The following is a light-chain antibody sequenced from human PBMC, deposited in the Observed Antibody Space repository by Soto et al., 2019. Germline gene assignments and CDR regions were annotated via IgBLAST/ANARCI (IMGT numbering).Light chain of an antibody. CDR1: SADFVSYNR. J-gene: IGLJ1*01. V-gene: IGLV2-18*01. CDR3: SLYTSENTYX. CDR2: EAS. Sequence: QSVLTQPPSVSGSPGQSVTISCTGTSADFVSYNRVSWYQQPPGTAPKLIIYEASNRPSGVPDRFSGSKSGNTASLTISGLQAADEADYYCSLYTSENTYXFGTGTKSPS.